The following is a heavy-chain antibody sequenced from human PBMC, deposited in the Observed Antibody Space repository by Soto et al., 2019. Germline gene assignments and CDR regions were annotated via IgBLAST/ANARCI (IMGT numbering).Heavy chain of an antibody. CDR1: GGSISSSSYY. J-gene: IGHJ6*02. D-gene: IGHD3-10*01. Sequence: QLQLQESGPGLVKPSETLSLTCTVSGGSISSSSYYWGWIRQPPGKGLEWIGSIYYSGSTYYNPSLKSRVTISEDTSKNQFALKLSSVTAADTAVYYCASRYASLWFGELLPYYYYGMDVWGQGTTVTVSS. CDR3: ASRYASLWFGELLPYYYYGMDV. V-gene: IGHV4-39*01. CDR2: IYYSGST.